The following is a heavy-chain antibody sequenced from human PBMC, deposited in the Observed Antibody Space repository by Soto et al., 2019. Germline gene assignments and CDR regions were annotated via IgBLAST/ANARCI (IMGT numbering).Heavy chain of an antibody. J-gene: IGHJ6*02. CDR3: ARYSGSYSTRPNYYYYYGMDV. CDR2: IYPGDSDT. Sequence: GESLKISCKGSGYSFTSYWIGWVRQMPGKGLEWMGIIYPGDSDTRYSPSFQGQVTISADKSISTAYLQWSSLKASDTAMYYCARYSGSYSTRPNYYYYYGMDVWGQGTTVTVSS. V-gene: IGHV5-51*01. CDR1: GYSFTSYW. D-gene: IGHD3-10*01.